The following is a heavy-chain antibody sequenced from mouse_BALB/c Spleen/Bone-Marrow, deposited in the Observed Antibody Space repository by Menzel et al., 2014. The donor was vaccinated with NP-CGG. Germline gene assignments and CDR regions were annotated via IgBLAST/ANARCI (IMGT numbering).Heavy chain of an antibody. CDR1: GSTFSSFG. D-gene: IGHD2-1*01. CDR3: AGGGNYAWFAY. J-gene: IGHJ3*01. Sequence: EVQVVESGGGLVQPGGSRKLSCAASGSTFSSFGMHWVRQAPEKGLEWVAYISSGSSTIYYADTVKGRFTISRDNPKNTLFLQMTSLRSEDTAMYYCAGGGNYAWFAYWGQGTLVTVSA. V-gene: IGHV5-17*02. CDR2: ISSGSSTI.